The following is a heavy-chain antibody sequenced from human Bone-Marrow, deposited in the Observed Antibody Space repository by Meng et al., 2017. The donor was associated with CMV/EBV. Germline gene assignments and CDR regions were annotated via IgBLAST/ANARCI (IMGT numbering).Heavy chain of an antibody. CDR2: ISGSGGST. D-gene: IGHD3-22*01. CDR3: ARASHYYYVSSGYAFDI. Sequence: GGSLRLSCAASGFTFSSYAMSWVRQAPGKGLEWVSAISGSGGSTYYADSVKGRFTISRDNSKNTLYLQMNSLRAEDTAVYYCARASHYYYVSSGYAFDIWGQGTMVTV. V-gene: IGHV3-23*01. J-gene: IGHJ3*02. CDR1: GFTFSSYA.